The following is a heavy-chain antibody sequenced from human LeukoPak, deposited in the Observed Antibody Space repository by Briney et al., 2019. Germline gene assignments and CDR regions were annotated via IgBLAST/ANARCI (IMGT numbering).Heavy chain of an antibody. D-gene: IGHD4-11*01. CDR1: GGSISSYY. Sequence: PSETLSLTCTVSGGSISSYYWSWIRQPPGKGLEWIGYIYYSGSTNYNPSLKSRVTISADTSKNQFSLKLSSVTAADTAVYYCARRTVTIVSNWFDPWGQGTLVTVSS. CDR3: ARRTVTIVSNWFDP. V-gene: IGHV4-59*08. CDR2: IYYSGST. J-gene: IGHJ5*02.